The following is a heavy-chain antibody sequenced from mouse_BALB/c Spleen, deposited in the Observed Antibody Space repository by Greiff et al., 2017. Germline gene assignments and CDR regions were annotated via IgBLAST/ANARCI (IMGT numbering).Heavy chain of an antibody. J-gene: IGHJ4*01. V-gene: IGHV3-8*02. D-gene: IGHD4-1*01. CDR1: GDSFTSGY. CDR2: ISNSGST. Sequence: VQLKESGPSLVKPSQTLSLTCSVTGDSFTSGYWNWIRKFPGNKLEYMGNISNSGSTYYNPSLKSRISITRDTSKNQYYLQLNSMTTEATATSYCASHTGTSGNAMDYWGQGTSVTVSS. CDR3: ASHTGTSGNAMDY.